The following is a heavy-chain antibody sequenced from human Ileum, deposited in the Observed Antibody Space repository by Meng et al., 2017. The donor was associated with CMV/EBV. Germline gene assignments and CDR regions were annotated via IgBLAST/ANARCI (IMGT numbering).Heavy chain of an antibody. CDR3: ARVADVSWGYGLDF. D-gene: IGHD3-16*01. CDR2: TRDKTKSYTT. V-gene: IGHV3-72*01. J-gene: IGHJ4*02. Sequence: GESLKISCAASGFIFSDHYMDWVRQAPGKGLEWVGRTRDKTKSYTTEYAASEKGRFTISREDSNNLLYLQMNSLNTEDTAVYYCARVADVSWGYGLDFWGQGTMVTVSS. CDR1: GFIFSDHY.